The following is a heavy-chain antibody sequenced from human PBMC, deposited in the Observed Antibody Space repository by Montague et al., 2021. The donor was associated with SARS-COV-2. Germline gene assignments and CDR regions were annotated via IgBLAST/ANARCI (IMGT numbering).Heavy chain of an antibody. CDR1: GGALSSGSYE. CDR3: ARVRWGEAARGTFYYGMDV. V-gene: IGHV4-61*02. D-gene: IGHD6-13*01. CDR2: VYITGSN. Sequence: TLSLTCPVYGGALSSGSYERSWIRQSARKGLQFLGSVYITGSNNYNPSLESRVTTSIDTSKNQFSLKLSSVTAADTAVYYCARVRWGEAARGTFYYGMDVWGQGTTVTVSS. J-gene: IGHJ6*02.